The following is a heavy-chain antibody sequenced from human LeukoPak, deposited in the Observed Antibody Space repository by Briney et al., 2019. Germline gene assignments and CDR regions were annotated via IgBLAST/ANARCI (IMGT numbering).Heavy chain of an antibody. CDR1: GGSISSYY. J-gene: IGHJ3*02. CDR3: ARDLRLDYGYSYGYGAFDI. CDR2: IYYSGST. Sequence: SETLSLTCTVSGGSISSYYWSWIRQPPGKGLEWIGYIYYSGSTNYNPSLKSRVTISVDTSKNQFSLKLSSVAAADTAVYYCARDLRLDYGYSYGYGAFDIWGQGTMVTVSS. D-gene: IGHD5-18*01. V-gene: IGHV4-59*01.